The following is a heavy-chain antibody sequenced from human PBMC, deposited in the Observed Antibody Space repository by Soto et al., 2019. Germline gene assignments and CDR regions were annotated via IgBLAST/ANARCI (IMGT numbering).Heavy chain of an antibody. CDR1: GGTVSSYA. D-gene: IGHD2-15*01. V-gene: IGHV1-69*06. CDR3: ATPYKGGYCSGGSCYSFYYGMDV. CDR2: IIPIFGTA. J-gene: IGHJ6*04. Sequence: ASVKVSCKVSGGTVSSYAISWVRQAPGQGLEWMGGIIPIFGTANYAQKFQGRVTITADKSTSTAYMELSSLRSEDTAVYYCATPYKGGYCSGGSCYSFYYGMDVWGKGTTFTVSS.